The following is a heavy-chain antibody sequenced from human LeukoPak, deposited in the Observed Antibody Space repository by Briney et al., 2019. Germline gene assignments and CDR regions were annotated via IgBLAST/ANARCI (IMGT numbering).Heavy chain of an antibody. Sequence: KSSETLSLTCAVYGGSFSGYYWSWLRQPPGKGLEWIGSIYHSGSTYYNPSLKSRVTISVDTSKNQFSLKLSSVTAADTAVYYCARKNVVVVAATLLNYFDYWGQGTLVTVSS. V-gene: IGHV4-34*01. CDR2: IYHSGST. J-gene: IGHJ4*02. D-gene: IGHD2-15*01. CDR3: ARKNVVVVAATLLNYFDY. CDR1: GGSFSGYY.